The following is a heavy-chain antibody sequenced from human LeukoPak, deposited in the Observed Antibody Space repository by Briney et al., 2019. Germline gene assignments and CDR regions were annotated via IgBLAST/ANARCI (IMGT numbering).Heavy chain of an antibody. J-gene: IGHJ4*02. CDR1: GLTFSDFW. CDR3: AGADTAMVDFDY. CDR2: VKGDGRTT. Sequence: PGGSLRLSCAASGLTFSDFWMHWVRQPPGKGLVWVALVKGDGRTTIYADSVKGRFTISRDNAKNTLYLQMNSLRAEDTAVYYCAGADTAMVDFDYWGQGTLVTVSS. D-gene: IGHD5-18*01. V-gene: IGHV3-74*01.